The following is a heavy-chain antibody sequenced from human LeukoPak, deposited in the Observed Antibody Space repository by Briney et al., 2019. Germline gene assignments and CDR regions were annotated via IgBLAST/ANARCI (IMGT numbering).Heavy chain of an antibody. CDR3: ATYGGAYYAFDV. Sequence: SETLSLTCTVSGASISSYYWSWIRQPAGKGLEWIGRIYPSGSTNYNPSLTSRVTMSVDTSKNKFSLKLSSVTAADTAVYFCATYGGAYYAFDVWGQGTMVTVSS. J-gene: IGHJ3*01. V-gene: IGHV4-4*07. CDR1: GASISSYY. CDR2: IYPSGST. D-gene: IGHD1-26*01.